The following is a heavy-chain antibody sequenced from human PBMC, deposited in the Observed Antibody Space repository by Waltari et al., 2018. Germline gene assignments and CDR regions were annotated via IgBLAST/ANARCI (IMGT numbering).Heavy chain of an antibody. CDR1: GFNVNNYY. V-gene: IGHV3-66*02. CDR3: ARGRGFIIDT. J-gene: IGHJ5*01. D-gene: IGHD3-10*01. Sequence: EVHLVESGGGLVQPGGSLRLSCAVSGFNVNNYYMHWVRQAPGKGLEGVSVINLGGETYYGDAVKGRFTISRDNSKNTLDLQVNSLRSDDTAVYFCARGRGFIIDTWGHGTLVTVSS. CDR2: INLGGET.